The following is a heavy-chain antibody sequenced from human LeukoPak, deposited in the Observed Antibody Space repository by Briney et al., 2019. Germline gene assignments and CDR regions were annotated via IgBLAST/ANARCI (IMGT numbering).Heavy chain of an antibody. CDR1: GYTFTSYG. Sequence: ASVKVSCKASGYTFTSYGISWVRQAPGQGLEWMGWISAYNGNTNYAQKLQGRVTMTTDTSTSTAYMELRSLRSDDTAVYYWGREESSGWTAPFGYWGQGPLVTVSS. CDR2: ISAYNGNT. CDR3: GREESSGWTAPFGY. D-gene: IGHD6-19*01. V-gene: IGHV1-18*04. J-gene: IGHJ4*02.